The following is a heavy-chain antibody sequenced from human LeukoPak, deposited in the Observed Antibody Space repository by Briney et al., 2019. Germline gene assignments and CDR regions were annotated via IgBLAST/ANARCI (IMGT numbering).Heavy chain of an antibody. J-gene: IGHJ4*02. Sequence: SETLSLTCAVSGYSITSSSWWGWIRQPPGKGLEWIGYIYHSGTTYYNPSLQSRVTMSVVTSKNQFSLKLSSVTAVDTAVYYCARKENVYYYFDYWGQGTLVTVSS. V-gene: IGHV4-28*01. CDR1: GYSITSSSW. CDR2: IYHSGTT. CDR3: ARKENVYYYFDY. D-gene: IGHD3-10*01.